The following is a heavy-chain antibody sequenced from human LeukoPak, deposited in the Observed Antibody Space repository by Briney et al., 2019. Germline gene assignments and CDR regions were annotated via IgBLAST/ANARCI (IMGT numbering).Heavy chain of an antibody. D-gene: IGHD2-2*01. Sequence: PGGSLRLSCAASGFTFSSYDMHWVRQATGKGLEWVSAIGTAGDTYYPGSVKGRFTISRENAKNSLYLQMNSLRAGDTAVYYCARTPPYCSSTSCSTPYWYFDLWGRGTLVTVSS. J-gene: IGHJ2*01. CDR3: ARTPPYCSSTSCSTPYWYFDL. V-gene: IGHV3-13*01. CDR2: IGTAGDT. CDR1: GFTFSSYD.